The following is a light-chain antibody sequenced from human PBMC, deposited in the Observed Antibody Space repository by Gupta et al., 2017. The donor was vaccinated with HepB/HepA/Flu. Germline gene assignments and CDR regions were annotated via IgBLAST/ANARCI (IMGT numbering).Light chain of an antibody. CDR3: AVWDDSLNANV. V-gene: IGLV1-36*01. CDR2: YDD. CDR1: SSNIGNNA. Sequence: QSVLPQPPSVSEAPRQRVTISCSGSSSNIGNNAVNWYQQLPGKAPKLLIYYDDLLPSGVSDRFSGSKSGTSASLAISGLQSEDEADYYCAVWDDSLNANVFGTGTKVTVL. J-gene: IGLJ1*01.